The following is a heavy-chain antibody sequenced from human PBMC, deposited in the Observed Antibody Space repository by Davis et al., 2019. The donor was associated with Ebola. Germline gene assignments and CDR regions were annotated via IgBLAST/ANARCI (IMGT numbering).Heavy chain of an antibody. D-gene: IGHD5-24*01. J-gene: IGHJ6*02. V-gene: IGHV1-8*03. Sequence: ASVKVSCKASGYTFTSYGISWVRQAPGQGLEWMGWMNPNSGNTGYAQKFQGRVTITADKSTSTAYMELSSLRSEDTAVYYCARTVEMATILYYYYGMDVWGQGTTVTVSS. CDR3: ARTVEMATILYYYYGMDV. CDR2: MNPNSGNT. CDR1: GYTFTSYG.